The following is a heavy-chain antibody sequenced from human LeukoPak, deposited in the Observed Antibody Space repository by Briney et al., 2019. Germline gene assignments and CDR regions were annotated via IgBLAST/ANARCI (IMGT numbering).Heavy chain of an antibody. CDR3: AKDYGSYFYYYYYYMDV. J-gene: IGHJ6*03. Sequence: GGSLRLSCAASGFTFSDYYMSWIRQAPGKGLEWVSYISGSGGTINYADSVKGRFTISRDNPKNTLYLQMNSLRAEDTAVYYCAKDYGSYFYYYYYYMDVWGKGTTVTISS. CDR1: GFTFSDYY. CDR2: ISGSGGTI. D-gene: IGHD1-26*01. V-gene: IGHV3-11*01.